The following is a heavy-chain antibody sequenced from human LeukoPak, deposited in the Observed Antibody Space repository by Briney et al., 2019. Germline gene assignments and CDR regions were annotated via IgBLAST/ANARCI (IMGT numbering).Heavy chain of an antibody. J-gene: IGHJ4*02. CDR2: INPNSGGT. CDR3: AIVASVVQVAADRFDFDY. Sequence: ASVKVSCKDSGYTFTGYYMHWVRQAPGQGLEWMGWINPNSGGTNYAQKFQGRVTMTRDTSISTAYMELSRLRSEDTAVHYCAIVASVVQVAADRFDFDYWGQGALVTVSS. CDR1: GYTFTGYY. V-gene: IGHV1-2*02. D-gene: IGHD2-15*01.